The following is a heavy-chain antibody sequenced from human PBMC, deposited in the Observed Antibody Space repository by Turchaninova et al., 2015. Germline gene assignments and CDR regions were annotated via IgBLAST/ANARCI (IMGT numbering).Heavy chain of an antibody. D-gene: IGHD2-8*01. J-gene: IGHJ5*02. CDR1: GGPINNYY. CDR3: ARDAQSGVHWFDP. Sequence: QVQLQESGPGLVKPSETLSLTCTVSGGPINNYYWRWTRKPPGKGLECIGHIYYSGSTNYNPSLKSRVTISVDTSKNRLSLKLTSVTAADTAVYYCARDAQSGVHWFDPWGQGTLVTVSS. V-gene: IGHV4-59*01. CDR2: IYYSGST.